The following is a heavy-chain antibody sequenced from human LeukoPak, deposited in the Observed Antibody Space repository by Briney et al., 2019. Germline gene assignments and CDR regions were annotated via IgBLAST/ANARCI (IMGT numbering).Heavy chain of an antibody. CDR3: ARLASKDFDY. Sequence: GGSLRLSCAASGFTFSSYSMNWVRQAPGKGLEWVSSISSSSSYIYYADSVKGRFTISRDNSKNTLYLQMNSLRAEDTAVYYCARLASKDFDYWGQGTLVTVSS. CDR1: GFTFSSYS. V-gene: IGHV3-21*04. J-gene: IGHJ4*02. D-gene: IGHD5/OR15-5a*01. CDR2: ISSSSSYI.